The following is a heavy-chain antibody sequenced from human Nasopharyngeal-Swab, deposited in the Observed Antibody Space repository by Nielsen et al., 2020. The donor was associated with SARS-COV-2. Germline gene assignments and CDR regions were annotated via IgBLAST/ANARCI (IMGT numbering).Heavy chain of an antibody. J-gene: IGHJ6*03. CDR3: ARESTDYDFWSGYYAYYYYYMDV. CDR2: IYYSGST. Sequence: SETLSLTCTVSGGSISSYYWSWIRQPPGKGLEWIGYIYYSGSTNYNPSLKSRVTISVDTSKNKFSLKLSSVTAADTAVYYCARESTDYDFWSGYYAYYYYYMDVWGKGTTVTVSS. V-gene: IGHV4-59*12. CDR1: GGSISSYY. D-gene: IGHD3-3*01.